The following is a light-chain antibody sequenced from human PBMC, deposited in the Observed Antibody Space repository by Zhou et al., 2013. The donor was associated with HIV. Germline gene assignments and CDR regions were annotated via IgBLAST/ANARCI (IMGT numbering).Light chain of an antibody. J-gene: IGKJ5*01. CDR3: QHYGGSLPIT. CDR2: GSS. CDR1: QSISSSS. V-gene: IGKV3-20*01. Sequence: EIVLTQSPGTLSLSPGERATLSCRASQSISSSSLAWYQQQRGQAPRLLVYGSSTRATGIPDRFSGSGSGTDFTLTISSVVPEDFAVYYCQHYGGSLPITFGQGTRLEI.